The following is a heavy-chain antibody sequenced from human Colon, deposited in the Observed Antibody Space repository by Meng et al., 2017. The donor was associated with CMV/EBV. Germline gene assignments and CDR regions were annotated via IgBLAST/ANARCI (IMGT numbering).Heavy chain of an antibody. D-gene: IGHD3-10*01. CDR1: GGPFTGTY. V-gene: IGHV4-34*01. CDR3: ARRVGSGKYYFDY. CDR2: INYSESI. Sequence: CAVYGGPFTGTYCSWIRQPPGKGLEWIGEINYSESINYNPSLKSRVTISVDTSKNQCSLKLRSVTAADGAVYYCARRVGSGKYYFDYWSQGSLVTVSS. J-gene: IGHJ4*02.